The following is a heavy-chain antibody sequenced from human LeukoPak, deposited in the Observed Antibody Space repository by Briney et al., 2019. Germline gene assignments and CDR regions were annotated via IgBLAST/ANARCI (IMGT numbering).Heavy chain of an antibody. J-gene: IGHJ4*02. Sequence: GESLKISCKGSGYSFTSYWIGWVRQMPGKGLEWMGIIYPGDSDTRYSPSFQGQVTISADRSISTAYLQWSSLKASDTAMYYCARHSDITTFGVVIPTLDYWGQGTLVTVSS. D-gene: IGHD3-3*01. V-gene: IGHV5-51*01. CDR2: IYPGDSDT. CDR3: ARHSDITTFGVVIPTLDY. CDR1: GYSFTSYW.